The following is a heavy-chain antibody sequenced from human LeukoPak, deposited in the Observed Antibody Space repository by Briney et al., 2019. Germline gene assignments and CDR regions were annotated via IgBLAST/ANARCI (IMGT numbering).Heavy chain of an antibody. J-gene: IGHJ4*02. D-gene: IGHD1-14*01. CDR1: GXSISSYY. Sequence: KPSETLSLTFTVSGXSISSYYWSWVRQPPGKGLEWIGYIYYSGSTNYNPSLKSRVTISVDTSKNQFSLKLSSVTAADTAVYYCARDGNPFDYWGQGTLVTVSS. V-gene: IGHV4-59*01. CDR2: IYYSGST. CDR3: ARDGNPFDY.